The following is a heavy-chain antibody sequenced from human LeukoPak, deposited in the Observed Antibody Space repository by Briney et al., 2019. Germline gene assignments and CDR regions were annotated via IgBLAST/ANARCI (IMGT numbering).Heavy chain of an antibody. Sequence: SETLSLTCTVSGGSISSGSYYWSWIRQPAGTGLEWIGRIYTSGSTNYNPSLKSRVTISVDTSKNQFSLKLSSVTAADTAVYYCARDLRELLDYWGQGTLVTVSS. V-gene: IGHV4-61*02. CDR2: IYTSGST. J-gene: IGHJ4*02. CDR1: GGSISSGSYY. D-gene: IGHD2-15*01. CDR3: ARDLRELLDY.